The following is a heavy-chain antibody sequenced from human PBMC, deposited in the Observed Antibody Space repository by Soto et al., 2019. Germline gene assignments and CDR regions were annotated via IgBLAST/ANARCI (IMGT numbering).Heavy chain of an antibody. CDR2: IYYSGST. V-gene: IGHV4-31*03. Sequence: QVQLQESGPGLVKPSQTLSLTCTVSGGSISSGGYYWSWIRQHPGKGLEWIGYIYYSGSTYYNPSLKSRVTISVDTSKNQFSLKLSSVPAADTAVYYCARVLWFGELLYQNNWFDPWGQGTLVTVSS. CDR1: GGSISSGGYY. CDR3: ARVLWFGELLYQNNWFDP. D-gene: IGHD3-10*01. J-gene: IGHJ5*02.